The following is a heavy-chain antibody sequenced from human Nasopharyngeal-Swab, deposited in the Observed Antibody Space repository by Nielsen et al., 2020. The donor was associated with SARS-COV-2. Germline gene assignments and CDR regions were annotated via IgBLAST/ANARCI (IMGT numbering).Heavy chain of an antibody. J-gene: IGHJ4*02. CDR2: ISHSGST. Sequence: SETLSLTCAVYGGSFSGYYWSWIRQTPGKGLEWIGEISHSGSTNYNPSLKSRVTISVDTSKNQFSLKLSSVTAADTAVYYCARVDSGDDGSGYYLEYFDYWGQGTLVTVSS. D-gene: IGHD3-22*01. V-gene: IGHV4-34*01. CDR1: GGSFSGYY. CDR3: ARVDSGDDGSGYYLEYFDY.